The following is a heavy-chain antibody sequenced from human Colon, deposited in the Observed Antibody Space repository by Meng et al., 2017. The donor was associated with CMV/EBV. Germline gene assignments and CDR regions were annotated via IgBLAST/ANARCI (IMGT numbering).Heavy chain of an antibody. D-gene: IGHD3-3*01. J-gene: IGHJ4*02. CDR1: GFTFSSYW. CDR3: TTVLGVAKPYDY. CDR2: IKSKTDGGTT. V-gene: IGHV3-15*01. Sequence: GESLKISCAASGFTFSSYWMSWVRQAPGKGLEWVGRIKSKTDGGTTDYAAPVKGRFTISRDDSKNTLYLQMNSLKTEDTAVYYCTTVLGVAKPYDYWGQGTLVTVS.